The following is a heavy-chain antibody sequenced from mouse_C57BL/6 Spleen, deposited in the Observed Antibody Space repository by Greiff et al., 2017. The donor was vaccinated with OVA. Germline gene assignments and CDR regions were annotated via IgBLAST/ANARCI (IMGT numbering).Heavy chain of an antibody. CDR3: AREGLDYDGYFDV. CDR1: GYTFTDYY. Sequence: EVQLQQSGPELVKPGASVKISCKASGYTFTDYYMNWVKQSHGKSLEWIGDINPNNGGTSYNQKFKGKATVTVDKSSSTAYMELRSLTSEDSAVYYCAREGLDYDGYFDVWGTGTTVTVSS. D-gene: IGHD2-4*01. CDR2: INPNNGGT. V-gene: IGHV1-26*01. J-gene: IGHJ1*03.